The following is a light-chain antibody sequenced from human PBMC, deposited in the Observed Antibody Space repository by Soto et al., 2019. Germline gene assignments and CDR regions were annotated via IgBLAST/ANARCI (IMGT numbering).Light chain of an antibody. CDR1: SSDVGGYNY. V-gene: IGLV2-14*03. CDR2: DVS. CDR3: SSYTSSSTRV. Sequence: QSVLTQPASVSGSPGQSITISCTGTSSDVGGYNYVSWYQQHPGKAPKLMLYDVSNRPSGVSNRFSVSKSGNTASLTISGLQAEDEADYNCSSYTSSSTRVFGTGTKLT. J-gene: IGLJ1*01.